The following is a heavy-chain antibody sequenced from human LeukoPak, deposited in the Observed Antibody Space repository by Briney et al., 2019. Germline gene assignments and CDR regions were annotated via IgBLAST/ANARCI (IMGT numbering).Heavy chain of an antibody. D-gene: IGHD3-22*01. CDR3: VRDRHDSLDS. J-gene: IGHJ4*02. CDR1: GGSITSYY. V-gene: IGHV4-4*07. CDR2: IYSSGST. Sequence: SGTLSLTCTVSGGSITSYYWSWIRQPAGKGLEWIGRIYSSGSTNYNPALESRVTLSIDTSKNQFSLKLSSMTAADTAVYYCVRDRHDSLDSWGQGALVTVPS.